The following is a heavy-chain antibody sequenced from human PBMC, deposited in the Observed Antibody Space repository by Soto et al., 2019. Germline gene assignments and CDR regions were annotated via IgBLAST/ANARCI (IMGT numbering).Heavy chain of an antibody. V-gene: IGHV3-30*03. CDR1: GFTFSSYG. CDR3: ARDYYKYYDSSGYYRSPAY. CDR2: ISYDGSDK. J-gene: IGHJ4*02. Sequence: GGSLILSCAASGFTFSSYGMHWVRQAPGKGLEWVALISYDGSDKDYADSVKGRFTISRDNSRNTLFLQMNSLRAEDTAVYYCARDYYKYYDSSGYYRSPAYWGQGTLVTVSS. D-gene: IGHD3-22*01.